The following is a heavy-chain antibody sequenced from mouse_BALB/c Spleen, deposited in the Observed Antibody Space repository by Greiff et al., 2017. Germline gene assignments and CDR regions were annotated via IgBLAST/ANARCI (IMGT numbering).Heavy chain of an antibody. CDR2: ISSGSSTI. J-gene: IGHJ3*01. V-gene: IGHV5-17*02. CDR3: ARNYYGNYKGFAY. Sequence: EVMLVESGGGLVQPGGSRKLSCAASGFTFSSFGMHWVRQAPEKGLEWVAYISSGSSTIYYADTVKGRFTISRDNPKNTLFLQMTSLRSEDTAMYYCARNYYGNYKGFAYWGQGTLVTVSA. CDR1: GFTFSSFG. D-gene: IGHD2-1*01.